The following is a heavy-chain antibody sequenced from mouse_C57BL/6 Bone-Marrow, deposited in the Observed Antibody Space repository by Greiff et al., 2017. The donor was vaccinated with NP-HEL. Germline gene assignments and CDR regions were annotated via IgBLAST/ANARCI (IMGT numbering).Heavy chain of an antibody. Sequence: EVQLQQSGPELVKPGASVKMSCKASGYTFTDYNMHWVKQSHGKSLEWIGYINPNNGGTSYNQKFKGKATLTVNKSSSTAYMELRSLTSEDSAVDYCARGGYGSSYEFAYWGQGTLVTVSA. CDR2: INPNNGGT. V-gene: IGHV1-22*01. CDR1: GYTFTDYN. D-gene: IGHD1-1*01. CDR3: ARGGYGSSYEFAY. J-gene: IGHJ3*01.